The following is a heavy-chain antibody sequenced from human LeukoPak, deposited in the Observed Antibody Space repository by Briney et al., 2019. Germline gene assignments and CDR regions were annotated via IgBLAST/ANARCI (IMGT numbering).Heavy chain of an antibody. CDR3: ARETDPYGYYDILTGYFPLGYFDY. CDR1: GGTFSSYA. V-gene: IGHV1-69*04. D-gene: IGHD3-9*01. Sequence: SVKVSCKASGGTFSSYAISWVRQAPGQGLEWMGRIIPILGIANYAQKFQGRVTITADKSTSTAYMELSSLRSEDTAVYYCARETDPYGYYDILTGYFPLGYFDYWGQGTLVTVSS. CDR2: IIPILGIA. J-gene: IGHJ4*02.